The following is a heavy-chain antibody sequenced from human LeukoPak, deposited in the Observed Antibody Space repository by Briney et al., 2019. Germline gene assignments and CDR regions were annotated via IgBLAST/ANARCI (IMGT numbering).Heavy chain of an antibody. D-gene: IGHD3-10*01. J-gene: IGHJ3*02. CDR3: ARDYYGSGSYSDAFDI. CDR1: GYTFTSYG. Sequence: ASVKVSCKASGYTFTSYGISWVRQAPGQGLEWMGWISAYNGNTNYAQKLQGRVTMTTDTSTSTAYMELWSLRSDDTAVYYCARDYYGSGSYSDAFDIWGQGTMVTVSS. V-gene: IGHV1-18*01. CDR2: ISAYNGNT.